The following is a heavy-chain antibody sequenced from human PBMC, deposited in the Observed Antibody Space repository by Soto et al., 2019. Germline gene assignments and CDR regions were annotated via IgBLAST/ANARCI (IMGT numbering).Heavy chain of an antibody. CDR1: GFTFSNAW. CDR3: TTLRITIFGVVCGRDV. Sequence: GESLKISCAASGFTFSNAWMNWVRQAPGKGLEWVGRIKSKTVGGTTDYAAPVKGRFTISRDDSKNTLYLQMNSLKTEDTAVYYCTTLRITIFGVVCGRDVWGQGTTVTVAS. J-gene: IGHJ6*02. CDR2: IKSKTVGGTT. V-gene: IGHV3-15*07. D-gene: IGHD3-3*01.